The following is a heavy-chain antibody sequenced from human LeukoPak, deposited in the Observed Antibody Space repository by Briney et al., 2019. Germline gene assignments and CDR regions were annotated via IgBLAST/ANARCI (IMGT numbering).Heavy chain of an antibody. CDR3: ATAVVVVPAAMDDAFDI. CDR1: GFTFSSYG. Sequence: PGRSLRLSCAASGFTFSSYGMHWVRQAPGKGLEWVAVIWYDGNNKYYADFVKGRFTISRDNSKNSLYLQINSLRAEATAVYYCATAVVVVPAAMDDAFDIWGQGTMVTGSS. CDR2: IWYDGNNK. J-gene: IGHJ3*02. D-gene: IGHD2-2*01. V-gene: IGHV3-33*01.